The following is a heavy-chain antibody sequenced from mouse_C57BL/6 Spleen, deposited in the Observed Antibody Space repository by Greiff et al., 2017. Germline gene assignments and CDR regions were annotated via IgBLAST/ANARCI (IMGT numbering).Heavy chain of an antibody. CDR2: INPSSGYT. CDR1: GYTFTSYW. CDR3: AGTLRSCAMDY. J-gene: IGHJ4*01. V-gene: IGHV1-7*01. D-gene: IGHD1-1*01. Sequence: QVQLKQSGAELAKPGASVKLSCKASGYTFTSYWMHWVKQRPGQGLEWIGYINPSSGYTKYNQKFKDKATLTADKSSSTAYMQLSSLTYEDAAGEFCAGTLRSCAMDYWGQGTSVTVSS.